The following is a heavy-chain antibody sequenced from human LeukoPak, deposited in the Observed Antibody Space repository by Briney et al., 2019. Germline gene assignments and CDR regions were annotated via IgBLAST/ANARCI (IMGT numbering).Heavy chain of an antibody. Sequence: GGSLRPSREASGFTFTNHWMSWIRQAPGKGPEWVANIREDGTEKKYAGSVEGRFTISRDNRKESVYLQMSSLRAEDTAVYYCARDGRGGHNDCWGQGTLVTVSS. CDR2: IREDGTEK. D-gene: IGHD2-15*01. CDR1: GFTFTNHW. V-gene: IGHV3-7*01. J-gene: IGHJ4*02. CDR3: ARDGRGGHNDC.